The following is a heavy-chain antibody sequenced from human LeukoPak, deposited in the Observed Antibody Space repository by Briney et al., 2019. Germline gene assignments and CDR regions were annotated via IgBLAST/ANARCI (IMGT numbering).Heavy chain of an antibody. J-gene: IGHJ4*02. Sequence: GGSLRLSCAASGFNFGNNDMNWVRQTPGKGLEWVSGIRGYNGQTYYADSVKGRFTISRDKSVDTAYLQMNGLKTEDTAVYYCAKNITMMVFWGQGTLVTVSS. D-gene: IGHD3-22*01. CDR1: GFNFGNND. V-gene: IGHV3-23*01. CDR3: AKNITMMVF. CDR2: IRGYNGQT.